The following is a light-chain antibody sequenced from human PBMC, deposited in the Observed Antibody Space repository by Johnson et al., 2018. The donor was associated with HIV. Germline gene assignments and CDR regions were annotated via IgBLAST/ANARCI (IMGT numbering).Light chain of an antibody. CDR1: SSNIGNNY. CDR2: ETT. Sequence: QSVFTQPPSVSAAPGQKVTISCSGSSSNIGNNYVSWYQQLPGTAPKLLIYETTKRPSGIPDRFSCSTSGTSATLGLTGHQTGDEGEYYCGTWDISLSAGGVFGPGTKVTVL. V-gene: IGLV1-51*02. J-gene: IGLJ1*01. CDR3: GTWDISLSAGGV.